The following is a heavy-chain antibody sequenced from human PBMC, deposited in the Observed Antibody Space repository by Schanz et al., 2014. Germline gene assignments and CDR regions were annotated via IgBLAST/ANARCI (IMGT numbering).Heavy chain of an antibody. J-gene: IGHJ4*02. V-gene: IGHV3-33*08. CDR1: GFTFSSYA. Sequence: QVQLVESGGGLVKPGGSLRLSCAASGFTFSSYAMSWVRQAPGKGLEWVAVIWSDGSGKYYADSVKGRFTISRDNAKNTLYLHMNTLRSDDTAVYYCARDAADFYDILTEEDYWGQGTLVTVSS. CDR2: IWSDGSGK. D-gene: IGHD3-9*01. CDR3: ARDAADFYDILTEEDY.